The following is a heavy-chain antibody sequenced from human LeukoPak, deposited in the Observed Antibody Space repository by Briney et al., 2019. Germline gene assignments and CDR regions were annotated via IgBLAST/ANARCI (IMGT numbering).Heavy chain of an antibody. D-gene: IGHD7-27*01. Sequence: SETLSLTCTVSGASVTDYYWSWTRQSPGKGLEWISYIHHSGNSDYNPCLRSRGTTSLATSKNQFSLNLISVTAADTAVYYCTRGHWGLQSWSQGTLVTVSS. J-gene: IGHJ5*02. V-gene: IGHV4-59*02. CDR1: GASVTDYY. CDR2: IHHSGNS. CDR3: TRGHWGLQS.